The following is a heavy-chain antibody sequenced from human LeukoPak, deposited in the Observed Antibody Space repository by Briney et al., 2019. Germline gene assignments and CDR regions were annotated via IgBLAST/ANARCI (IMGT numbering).Heavy chain of an antibody. CDR2: ISYDGINK. CDR1: GFTFRSYG. D-gene: IGHD6-19*01. V-gene: IGHV3-30*18. CDR3: AKDKSSGWYLDYFDY. J-gene: IGHJ4*02. Sequence: GRSLRLSCAASGFTFRSYGMHWVRQAPGKGLEWVALISYDGINKYYADSVKGRFTISRDNSDNTLYLQMNSLRAEDTAMYYCAKDKSSGWYLDYFDYWGQGTLVIVSS.